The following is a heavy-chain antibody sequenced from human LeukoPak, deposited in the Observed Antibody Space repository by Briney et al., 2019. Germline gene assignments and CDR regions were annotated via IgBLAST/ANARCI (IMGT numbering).Heavy chain of an antibody. Sequence: SGGSLRLSCAASGFTFSTYGMHWVRQAPGKGLEWVAVISYDGNNKYYADSVKGRFSISRDNSKNTLYLQMNSLRAEDTAVYYCARGTTSIAVAGFDYWGQGTLVTVSS. J-gene: IGHJ4*02. CDR3: ARGTTSIAVAGFDY. CDR1: GFTFSTYG. D-gene: IGHD6-19*01. CDR2: ISYDGNNK. V-gene: IGHV3-30*03.